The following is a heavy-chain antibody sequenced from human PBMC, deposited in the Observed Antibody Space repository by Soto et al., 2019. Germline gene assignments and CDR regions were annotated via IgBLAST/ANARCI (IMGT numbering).Heavy chain of an antibody. D-gene: IGHD4-17*01. Sequence: EVQLVQSGAEVKKPGESLKISCKGSGYSFSTYWIGWVRQMPGKGLEWMGIIYAGDSDTRYGPSFQGQVTISVDESISTAYLQWSSLKASDTAMYYCARQGLSTGTFDYWGQGTLVTVSS. CDR1: GYSFSTYW. CDR2: IYAGDSDT. J-gene: IGHJ4*02. V-gene: IGHV5-51*01. CDR3: ARQGLSTGTFDY.